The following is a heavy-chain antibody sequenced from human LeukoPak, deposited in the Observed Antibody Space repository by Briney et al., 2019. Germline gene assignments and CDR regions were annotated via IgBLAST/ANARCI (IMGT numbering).Heavy chain of an antibody. D-gene: IGHD2-15*01. CDR1: GFTFSDHY. V-gene: IGHV3-72*01. J-gene: IGHJ3*02. CDR2: SRDKANRYTT. Sequence: GGSLRLSCAASGFTFSDHYMDWVRQTPGKGLEWVGRSRDKANRYTTEYAASVKGRFTISRDESKNSLYLQMNSLKTEDTAVYYCARGYHSFDIWGQGTMVTVSS. CDR3: ARGYHSFDI.